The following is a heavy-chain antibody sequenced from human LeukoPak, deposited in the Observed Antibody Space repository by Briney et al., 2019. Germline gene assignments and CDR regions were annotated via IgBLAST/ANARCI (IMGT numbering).Heavy chain of an antibody. Sequence: GASVKVSCKASGYTFTSYGISWVRQAPGQGLEWMGWISAYNGNTNYAQKLQGRVTMTTDTSTSTAYMEMRSLRSEDTAVYYCARVCSDQGFGELSLAFDYWGQGTLVTVSS. CDR2: ISAYNGNT. D-gene: IGHD3-10*01. V-gene: IGHV1-18*01. CDR1: GYTFTSYG. CDR3: ARVCSDQGFGELSLAFDY. J-gene: IGHJ4*02.